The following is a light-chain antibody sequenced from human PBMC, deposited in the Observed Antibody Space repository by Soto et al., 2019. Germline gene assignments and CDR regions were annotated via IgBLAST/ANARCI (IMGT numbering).Light chain of an antibody. V-gene: IGKV3-15*01. Sequence: EIVLTQSPGTLSLSPGETATLSCRTSQSVSSNFAWYQQKPGQAPRLLIYDASTRATGIPARFSGSGFGTEFTLTISSLQSEDFALYYCQQYNFWPETFGQGTKVDIK. CDR1: QSVSSN. CDR3: QQYNFWPET. J-gene: IGKJ1*01. CDR2: DAS.